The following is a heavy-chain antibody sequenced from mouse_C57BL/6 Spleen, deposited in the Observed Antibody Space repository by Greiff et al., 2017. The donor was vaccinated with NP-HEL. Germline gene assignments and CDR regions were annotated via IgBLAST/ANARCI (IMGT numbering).Heavy chain of an antibody. CDR2: IYPGDGDT. Sequence: VQLQQSGAELVKPGASVKISCKASGYAFSSYWMNWVKQRPGKGLAWIGQIYPGDGDTNYNGKFKGKATLTADKSSSTAYMQLSSLTSEDSAVYFCARSSGVLYYFDYWGQGTTLTVSS. CDR3: ARSSGVLYYFDY. CDR1: GYAFSSYW. J-gene: IGHJ2*01. V-gene: IGHV1-80*01.